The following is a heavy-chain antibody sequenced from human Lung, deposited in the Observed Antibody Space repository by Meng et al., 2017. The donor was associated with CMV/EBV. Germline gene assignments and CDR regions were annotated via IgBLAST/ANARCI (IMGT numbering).Heavy chain of an antibody. CDR2: ISNTGGNT. CDR3: AKFRGGIYYVYYFDY. V-gene: IGHV3-23*01. CDR1: GFTFSNIA. J-gene: IGHJ4*02. D-gene: IGHD1-26*01. Sequence: GXXRLSCAASGFTFSNIAMAWVRQAPGKGLEWVSGISNTGGNTYYADSVKGQFTISRDNSKNTLYLQMNSLRAEDTAVYYCAKFRGGIYYVYYFDYWGQGTLVTVSS.